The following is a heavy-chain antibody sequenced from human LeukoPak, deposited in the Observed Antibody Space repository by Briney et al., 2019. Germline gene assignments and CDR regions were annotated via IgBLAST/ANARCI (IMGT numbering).Heavy chain of an antibody. V-gene: IGHV4-31*03. J-gene: IGHJ4*02. CDR1: GGSVSSGSYY. CDR3: AREKPTGSLDY. D-gene: IGHD4-17*01. Sequence: SETLSLTCTVSGGSVSSGSYYWSWIRQPPGKGLEWIGYIYYSGSTYYNPSLKSRVTISVDTSKNQFSLKLSSVTAADTAVYYCAREKPTGSLDYWGQGTLVTVSS. CDR2: IYYSGST.